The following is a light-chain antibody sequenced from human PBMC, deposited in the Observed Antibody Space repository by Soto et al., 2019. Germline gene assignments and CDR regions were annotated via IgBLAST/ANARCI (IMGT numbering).Light chain of an antibody. CDR2: GAS. CDR1: QSVSSSY. V-gene: IGKV3-20*01. Sequence: LTQSPGTLSCSPGGTATLSCRASQSVSSSYLAWYQQKPGQAPRLLIYGASSRAAGIPDRFSGSGSGTDFTLTISRLEPEDFAVYYCQQYGSSAPFGGGTKVDIK. J-gene: IGKJ4*01. CDR3: QQYGSSAP.